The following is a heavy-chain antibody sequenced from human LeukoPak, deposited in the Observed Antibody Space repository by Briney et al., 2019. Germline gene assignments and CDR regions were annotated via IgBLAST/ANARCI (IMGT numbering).Heavy chain of an antibody. Sequence: PGGSLRLSCAASGFTFSSYSFHWVRQAPGKGLEWVAHVASDGSFKWYADSVRGRFTISRDDSKHMLFLQMNSLRADDTGAYYCARDAAWSPFYWGQGTLVTVSS. J-gene: IGHJ4*02. D-gene: IGHD2-8*02. CDR1: GFTFSSYS. CDR3: ARDAAWSPFY. V-gene: IGHV3-30*04. CDR2: VASDGSFK.